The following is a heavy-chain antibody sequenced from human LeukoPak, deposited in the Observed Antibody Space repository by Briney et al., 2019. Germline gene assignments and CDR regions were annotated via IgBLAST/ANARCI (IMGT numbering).Heavy chain of an antibody. Sequence: ASVKVSCKASDYTFTMYGVHWVRQAPGQGLEWMGWISAYNANRIYAEKLQGRVTMTTDTSTDTAYMELRSLRSDDTAVYYCARGPRHYFGAGSAPLDFDYWGQGTLVTVSS. J-gene: IGHJ4*02. CDR2: ISAYNANR. D-gene: IGHD3-10*01. CDR1: DYTFTMYG. V-gene: IGHV1-18*01. CDR3: ARGPRHYFGAGSAPLDFDY.